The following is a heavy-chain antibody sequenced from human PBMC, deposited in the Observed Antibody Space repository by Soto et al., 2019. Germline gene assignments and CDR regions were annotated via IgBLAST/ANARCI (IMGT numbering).Heavy chain of an antibody. D-gene: IGHD2-2*01. Sequence: SETLSLTCTVSGGSISSYYWSWIRQPPGKGLEWIGYIYYSGSTNYNPSLKSRVTISVDTSKNQFSLKLSSVTAADTAVYYCARDSSSMIFDYWGQGTLVTVSS. CDR2: IYYSGST. J-gene: IGHJ4*02. V-gene: IGHV4-59*01. CDR3: ARDSSSMIFDY. CDR1: GGSISSYY.